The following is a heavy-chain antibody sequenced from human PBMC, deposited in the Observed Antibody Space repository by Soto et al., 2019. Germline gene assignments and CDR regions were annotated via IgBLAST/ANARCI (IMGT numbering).Heavy chain of an antibody. CDR1: GFTFSSYW. J-gene: IGHJ4*02. D-gene: IGHD7-27*01. V-gene: IGHV3-7*03. Sequence: GGSLRLSCAASGFTFSSYWMSWVRQAPGKGLEWVANIKQDGSEKYYVDSVKGRFTISRDNAKNSLYLQMNSLRAEDTAVYYCACGGGNWGFSVDYWGQGTLVTVSS. CDR2: IKQDGSEK. CDR3: ACGGGNWGFSVDY.